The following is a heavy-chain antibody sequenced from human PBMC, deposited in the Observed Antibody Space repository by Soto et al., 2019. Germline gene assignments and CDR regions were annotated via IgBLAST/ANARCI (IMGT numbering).Heavy chain of an antibody. CDR3: ARGAQITFGGVILY. V-gene: IGHV3-30-3*01. D-gene: IGHD3-16*01. J-gene: IGHJ4*02. CDR2: ISYDGSNK. CDR1: GFTFSSYA. Sequence: QVQLVESGGGVVQPGRSLRLSCAASGFTFSSYAMHWVRQAPGKGLEWVAVISYDGSNKYYADSVKGRFTISRDNSKNTLYLQMNSLRAEDTAVYYCARGAQITFGGVILYWGQGTLVTVSS.